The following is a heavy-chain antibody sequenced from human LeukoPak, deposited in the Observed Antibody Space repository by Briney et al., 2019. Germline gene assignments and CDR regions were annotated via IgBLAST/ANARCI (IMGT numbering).Heavy chain of an antibody. V-gene: IGHV5-51*01. D-gene: IGHD6-19*01. Sequence: GESLKISCKGSGYSFTSYWIGWVGPMPGKGLEWIGIIYPGDSDTRYSPSFQGQVTISADKSISTAYLQWSSLKASDTAMYYCARGFPGIAVAGTFDYWGQGTLVTVSS. CDR1: GYSFTSYW. J-gene: IGHJ4*02. CDR2: IYPGDSDT. CDR3: ARGFPGIAVAGTFDY.